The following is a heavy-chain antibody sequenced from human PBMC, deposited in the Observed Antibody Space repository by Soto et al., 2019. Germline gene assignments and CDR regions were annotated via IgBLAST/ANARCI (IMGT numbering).Heavy chain of an antibody. CDR3: ARGVGRRSWTSFDS. Sequence: SETLSLTCTVSGGSISSDYWSWIRQPAGKGLEWIGRIYTSESTHYNPSLRSRVSMSLDTSKNQLSLNLSSVTAADTAVYYCARGVGRRSWTSFDSWGQGTLVT. D-gene: IGHD6-13*01. J-gene: IGHJ4*02. CDR2: IYTSEST. V-gene: IGHV4-4*07. CDR1: GGSISSDY.